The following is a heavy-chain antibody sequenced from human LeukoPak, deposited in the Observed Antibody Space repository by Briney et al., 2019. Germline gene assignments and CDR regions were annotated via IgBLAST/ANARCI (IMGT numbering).Heavy chain of an antibody. D-gene: IGHD1-26*01. CDR2: ISENSRYT. CDR1: GFNINDYY. J-gene: IGHJ4*02. V-gene: IGHV3-11*03. Sequence: PGGSLRLSCAASGFNINDYYMGWLRQAPGKGLEWISYISENSRYTNYADSVKGRFTISRDNAKNSLYLQMNSLRADDTAVYYCAKKDSASYYFDYWGQGTLVTVSS. CDR3: AKKDSASYYFDY.